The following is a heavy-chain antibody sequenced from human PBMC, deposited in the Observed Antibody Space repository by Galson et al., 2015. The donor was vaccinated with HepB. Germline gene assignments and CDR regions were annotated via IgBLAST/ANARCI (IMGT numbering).Heavy chain of an antibody. Sequence: SETLSLTCTVSGGSISSYYCSWIRQPPGKGLEWIGYIYHSGSTNYNPSLKSRVTISVDTSKNQFSLKLSSVTAADTAVYYCARGPHDYGDYAVRNWGQGTLVTVSS. V-gene: IGHV4-59*01. CDR1: GGSISSYY. D-gene: IGHD4-17*01. CDR3: ARGPHDYGDYAVRN. CDR2: IYHSGST. J-gene: IGHJ4*02.